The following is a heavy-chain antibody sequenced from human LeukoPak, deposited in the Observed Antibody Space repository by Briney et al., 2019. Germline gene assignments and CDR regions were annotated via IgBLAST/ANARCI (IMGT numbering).Heavy chain of an antibody. D-gene: IGHD3-10*01. J-gene: IGHJ6*03. Sequence: PSETLSLTCTVSGGSISSSSYYWGWIRQPPGKGLEWIGSIYHSGSTYYNPSLKSRVTISVDTSKNQFSLKLSSVTAADTAVYYCARAGSGSQYYYYYYMDVWGKGTTVTVSS. V-gene: IGHV4-39*07. CDR3: ARAGSGSQYYYYYYMDV. CDR1: GGSISSSSYY. CDR2: IYHSGST.